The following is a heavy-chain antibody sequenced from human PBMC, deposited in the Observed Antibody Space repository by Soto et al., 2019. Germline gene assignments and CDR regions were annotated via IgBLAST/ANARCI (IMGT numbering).Heavy chain of an antibody. CDR3: ARDTSDLLRYFDWPTSDY. Sequence: PGGSLILSCAASGFTFSSYCMHWVRQAPGKGLEWVAVIWYDGSNKYYADSVKGRFTISRDNSKNTLYLQMNSLRAEDTAVYYCARDTSDLLRYFDWPTSDYWGQGTLVTVSS. CDR2: IWYDGSNK. V-gene: IGHV3-33*01. J-gene: IGHJ4*02. D-gene: IGHD3-9*01. CDR1: GFTFSSYC.